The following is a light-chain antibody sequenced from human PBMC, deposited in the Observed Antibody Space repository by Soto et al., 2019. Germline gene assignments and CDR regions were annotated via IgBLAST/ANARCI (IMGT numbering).Light chain of an antibody. CDR3: QQYNSYSPWT. CDR1: QSVDKW. Sequence: EIQMTQSPSTLSASFGERVTLTCRASQSVDKWLAWFQQKPGKVPKLLIFDASTWQTGGTSRFCGGGSGTEFTLTISGLQHDEFAAYYCQQYNSYSPWTFGPGTKVDIK. J-gene: IGKJ1*01. V-gene: IGKV1-5*01. CDR2: DAS.